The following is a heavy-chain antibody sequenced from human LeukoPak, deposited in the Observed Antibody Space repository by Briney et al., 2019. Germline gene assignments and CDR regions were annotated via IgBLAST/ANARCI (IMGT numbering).Heavy chain of an antibody. CDR2: IYYSGST. Sequence: PSETLSLTCTVSGGSISSSSYYWGWIRQPPGKGLEWIGSIYYSGSTYYNPSLKSRVTISVDTSKNQFSLKLSSVTAADTAVYYCARDLLGYNYHYMDVWGKGTTVTVSS. D-gene: IGHD3-16*02. CDR3: ARDLLGYNYHYMDV. V-gene: IGHV4-39*02. J-gene: IGHJ6*03. CDR1: GGSISSSSYY.